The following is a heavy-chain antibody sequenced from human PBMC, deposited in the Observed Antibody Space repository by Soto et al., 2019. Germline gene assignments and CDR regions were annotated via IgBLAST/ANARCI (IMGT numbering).Heavy chain of an antibody. J-gene: IGHJ4*02. CDR3: AKERTIFGALYLTLDY. Sequence: QVQLVESGGGVVQPGRSLRLSCAASGFTFSSYGMHWVRQAPGKGLEWVAVISYDGSNKYYADSVKGRFTISRDNSKNTLYLQMNSLRAEDTAVYYCAKERTIFGALYLTLDYWGQGTLVTVSS. CDR1: GFTFSSYG. CDR2: ISYDGSNK. D-gene: IGHD3-3*01. V-gene: IGHV3-30*18.